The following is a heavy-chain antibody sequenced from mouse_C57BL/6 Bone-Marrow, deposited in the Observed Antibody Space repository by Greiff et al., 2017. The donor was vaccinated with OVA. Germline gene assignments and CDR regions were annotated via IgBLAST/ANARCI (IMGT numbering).Heavy chain of an antibody. J-gene: IGHJ3*01. CDR1: GFTFSSYA. V-gene: IGHV5-4*03. Sequence: EVMLVESGGGLVKPGGSLKLSCAASGFTFSSYAMSWVRQTPEKRLEWVATISDGGSYTYYPDNVKGRFTISRDNAKNNLYLQMSHLKSEDTAMYYCARGGDWDVGWFAYWGQGTLVTVSA. CDR2: ISDGGSYT. D-gene: IGHD4-1*01. CDR3: ARGGDWDVGWFAY.